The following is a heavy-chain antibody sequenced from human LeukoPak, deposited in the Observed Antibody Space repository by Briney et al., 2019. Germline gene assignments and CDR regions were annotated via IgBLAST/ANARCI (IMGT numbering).Heavy chain of an antibody. J-gene: IGHJ4*02. D-gene: IGHD3-10*01. CDR2: INHSGST. V-gene: IGHV4-34*01. CDR3: ARRTYGSGSFDY. CDR1: GGSFSGYY. Sequence: PSETLSLTCAVYGGSFSGYYWSWIRQPPGKGLEWIGEINHSGSTNYNPSLKSRVTISVDTSKNQFSLKLSSVTAADTAVYYCARRTYGSGSFDYWGQGTLVTVSS.